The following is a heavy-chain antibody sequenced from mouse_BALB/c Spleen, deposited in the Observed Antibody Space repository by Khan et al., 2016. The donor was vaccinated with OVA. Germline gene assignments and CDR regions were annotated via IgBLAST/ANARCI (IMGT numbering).Heavy chain of an antibody. Sequence: QVQLKQSGPELVKPGASARISCKASGYTFTDYYINWMKQRPGQGLDWIGWIYPGNVNTKYNEKFKDKATLTADKSSRTAYMQLSSLTSEDSAVYFCAREGYYGNYRAWFAYWGQRTLVTVSA. CDR1: GYTFTDYY. D-gene: IGHD2-1*01. V-gene: IGHV1S56*01. J-gene: IGHJ3*01. CDR3: AREGYYGNYRAWFAY. CDR2: IYPGNVNT.